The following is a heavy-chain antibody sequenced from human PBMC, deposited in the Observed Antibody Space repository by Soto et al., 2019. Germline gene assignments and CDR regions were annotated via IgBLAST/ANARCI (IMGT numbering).Heavy chain of an antibody. D-gene: IGHD6-19*01. CDR2: ITGSADST. V-gene: IGHV3-23*01. CDR3: AKDPAVPGLFGY. Sequence: PXGSLRLSCSASGFTFRSYAMNWVRQAPGKGLQWVSTITGSADSTYYADSVKGRFTISRDNSKNTLYLQMNGLRAEDTAIYYCAKDPAVPGLFGYWGQGTLVTVSS. CDR1: GFTFRSYA. J-gene: IGHJ4*02.